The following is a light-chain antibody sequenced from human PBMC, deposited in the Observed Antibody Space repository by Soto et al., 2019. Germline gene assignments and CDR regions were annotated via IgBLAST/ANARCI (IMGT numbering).Light chain of an antibody. CDR2: DAT. V-gene: IGLV2-23*01. J-gene: IGLJ3*02. Sequence: QSALTQPASVSGSPGQSITISCTGTSSDVGSYNLVSWYQQLPDKAPQLMIYDATERPSGVSNRFSGSKSGNTASLTISGLQPEDEADYYCCSYAGSRIWVFGGGTKLTVL. CDR1: SSDVGSYNL. CDR3: CSYAGSRIWV.